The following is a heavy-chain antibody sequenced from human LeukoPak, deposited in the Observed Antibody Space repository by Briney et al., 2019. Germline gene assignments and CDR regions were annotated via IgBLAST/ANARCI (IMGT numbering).Heavy chain of an antibody. V-gene: IGHV3-30*02. J-gene: IGHJ6*04. CDR1: GFTFSSYA. CDR3: AKHYYDSSGSPVRDV. CDR2: ISHDGINQ. Sequence: GGSLRLSCAASGFTFSSYAMHWVRQAPGKGLEWVAFISHDGINQYYADSVKGRFTISRDNSKNTLYLQMNSLRGEDTAVYFCAKHYYDSSGSPVRDVWGKGTTVTVSS. D-gene: IGHD3-22*01.